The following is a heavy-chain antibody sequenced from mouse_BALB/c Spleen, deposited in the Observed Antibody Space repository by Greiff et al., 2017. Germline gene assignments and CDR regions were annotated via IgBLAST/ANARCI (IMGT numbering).Heavy chain of an antibody. J-gene: IGHJ2*01. V-gene: IGHV2-9-2*01. Sequence: QVQLQQSGPGLVAPSQSLSITCTVSGFSLTSYDISWIRQPPGKGLEWLGVIWTGGGTNYNSAFMSRLSISKDNSKSQVFLKMNSLQTDDTAIYYCVRDSSYYFDYWGQGTTLTVSS. CDR2: IWTGGGT. CDR1: GFSLTSYD. CDR3: VRDSSYYFDY.